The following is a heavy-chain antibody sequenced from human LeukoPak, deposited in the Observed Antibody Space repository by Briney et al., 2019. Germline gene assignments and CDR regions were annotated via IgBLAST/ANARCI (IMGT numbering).Heavy chain of an antibody. CDR1: GGSISSRGYF. V-gene: IGHV4-39*07. CDR3: ARVSNFWTAYYDY. D-gene: IGHD3/OR15-3a*01. Sequence: SETLSLTCTVSGGSISSRGYFWGWIRQPPGKGLEWIGEINHSGGTYYKPSLNSRVTMSVDTSKKQFSLRLSSVTAADTAVYYCARVSNFWTAYYDYWGQGALVTVSS. CDR2: INHSGGT. J-gene: IGHJ4*02.